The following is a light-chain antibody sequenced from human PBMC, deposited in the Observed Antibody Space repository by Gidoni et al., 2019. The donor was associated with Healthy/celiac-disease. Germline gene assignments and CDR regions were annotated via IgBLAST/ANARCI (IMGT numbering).Light chain of an antibody. CDR2: AAS. J-gene: IGKJ4*01. CDR3: QQSYSTLSLT. Sequence: QMTQSPSSLSASVGDRVTITCRASQSISSYLNWYQQKPGKAPKLLIYAASSLQSGVPSRFSGSGSGTDFTLTISSLQPEDFATYYCQQSYSTLSLTFGGGTKVEIK. V-gene: IGKV1-39*01. CDR1: QSISSY.